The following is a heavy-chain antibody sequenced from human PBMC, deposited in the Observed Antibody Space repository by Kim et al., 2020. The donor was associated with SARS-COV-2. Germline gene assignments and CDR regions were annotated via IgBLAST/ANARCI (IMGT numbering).Heavy chain of an antibody. CDR3: AKTVDMSWFRHFDY. Sequence: GGSLRLSCVASGFAFSSYAMTWVRQTPGKGLESVAAVSGSGGITYYADSVKGRFTISRDNSKATVYLQMKSLRADDTAFYYCAKTVDMSWFRHFDYWGQGALVTVP. CDR2: VSGSGGIT. V-gene: IGHV3-23*01. D-gene: IGHD6-13*01. J-gene: IGHJ4*02. CDR1: GFAFSSYA.